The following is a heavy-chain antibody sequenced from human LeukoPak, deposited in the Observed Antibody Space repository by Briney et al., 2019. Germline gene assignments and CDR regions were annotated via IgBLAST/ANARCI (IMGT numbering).Heavy chain of an antibody. D-gene: IGHD2-2*01. V-gene: IGHV3-23*01. J-gene: IGHJ4*02. CDR2: ISGSGGST. CDR3: ARVGVPAAIDY. Sequence: GGSLRLSCAASGFTFSSYAMSWVRQAPGKGLEWVSAISGSGGSTYYADSVKGRFTISRDNAKNSLYLQMNSLRAEDTAVYYCARVGVPAAIDYWGQGTLVTVSS. CDR1: GFTFSSYA.